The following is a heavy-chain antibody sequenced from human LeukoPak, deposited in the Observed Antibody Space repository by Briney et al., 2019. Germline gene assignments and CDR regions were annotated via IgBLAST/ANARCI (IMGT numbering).Heavy chain of an antibody. V-gene: IGHV4-34*01. CDR2: INHSGST. J-gene: IGHJ5*02. Sequence: PSETLSLTCAVYGGSFSGYYWSWIRQPPGKGLEWIGEINHSGSTNYNPSLKSRVTISVDTSKNQFSLKLSSVTAADTAVYYCARGGSSFRLRHNWFDPWGQGTLVTVSS. CDR1: GGSFSGYY. CDR3: ARGGSSFRLRHNWFDP. D-gene: IGHD5-12*01.